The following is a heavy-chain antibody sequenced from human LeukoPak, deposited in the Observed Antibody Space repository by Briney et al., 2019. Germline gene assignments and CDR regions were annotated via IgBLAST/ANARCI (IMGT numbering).Heavy chain of an antibody. Sequence: GGSLRLSCAASGFTFSDYYMSWIRQAPGKGLEWVSYISRSSSDTNYADSVKGRFTISRDNAKNSLYLQMNSLRAEDTAVYYCARGLTTVTSLASYWGRGTLVTVSS. D-gene: IGHD4-17*01. CDR2: ISRSSSDT. V-gene: IGHV3-11*05. CDR1: GFTFSDYY. J-gene: IGHJ4*02. CDR3: ARGLTTVTSLASY.